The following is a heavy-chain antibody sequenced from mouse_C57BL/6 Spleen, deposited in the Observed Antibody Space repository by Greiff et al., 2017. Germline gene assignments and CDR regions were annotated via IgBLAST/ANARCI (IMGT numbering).Heavy chain of an antibody. V-gene: IGHV1-50*01. CDR1: GYTFTRYW. CDR2: IDTSDSYT. D-gene: IGHD2-14*01. Sequence: QVQLQQPGAELVKPGASVKLSCKASGYTFTRYWMQWVKQRPGQGLEWIGEIDTSDSYTNYNQKFKGKVTLTVDTTSSTAYMQLSSLTSEDSAVYYCARWYDADYWGQGTTLTVSS. J-gene: IGHJ2*01. CDR3: ARWYDADY.